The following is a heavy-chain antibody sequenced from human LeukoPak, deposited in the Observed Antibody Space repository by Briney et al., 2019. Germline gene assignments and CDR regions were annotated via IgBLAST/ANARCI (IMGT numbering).Heavy chain of an antibody. CDR2: ISGSGGST. CDR3: ARKALTGSHSGAFDI. CDR1: GFTFSSYA. D-gene: IGHD1-26*01. Sequence: GGSLRLSCAASGFTFSSYAMSWVRQAPGKGLEWVSAISGSGGSTYYADSVKGRFTISRDNAENSLYLQMNSLRAEDTAVYYCARKALTGSHSGAFDIWGQGTVVIVSS. J-gene: IGHJ3*02. V-gene: IGHV3-23*01.